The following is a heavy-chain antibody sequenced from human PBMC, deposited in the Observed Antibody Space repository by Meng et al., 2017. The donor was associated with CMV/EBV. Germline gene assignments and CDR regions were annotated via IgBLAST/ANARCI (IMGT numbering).Heavy chain of an antibody. CDR1: GFTFSSYY. CDR3: ATRMTTVSTSDF. CDR2: ISSSGSYI. V-gene: IGHV3-21*01. D-gene: IGHD4-11*01. J-gene: IGHJ4*02. Sequence: SCAASGFTFSSYYMNWVRQAPGKGLEWVSSISSSGSYISYADSVKGRFTISRDNAKNSLYLQMNSLRAEDTAVYYCATRMTTVSTSDFWGQGTLVTVSS.